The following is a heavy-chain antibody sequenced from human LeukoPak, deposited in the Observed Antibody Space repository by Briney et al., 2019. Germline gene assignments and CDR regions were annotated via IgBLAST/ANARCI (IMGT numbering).Heavy chain of an antibody. CDR2: IYSGGNT. CDR1: GFTVSSNY. D-gene: IGHD6-13*01. V-gene: IGHV3-53*01. J-gene: IGHJ4*02. Sequence: GGSLRLSCAASGFTVSSNYMGWVRQAPGKGLKWVSVIYSGGNTYYADSVKGRFTISRDNSRNTMDLQMNSLRAEDTAVYYCARCDSSSWYGIDFLGQGTLVTVSS. CDR3: ARCDSSSWYGIDF.